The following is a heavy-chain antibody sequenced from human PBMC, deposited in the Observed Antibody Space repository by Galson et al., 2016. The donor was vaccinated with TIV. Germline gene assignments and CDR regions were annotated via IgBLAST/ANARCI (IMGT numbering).Heavy chain of an antibody. CDR2: ISSSGSTR. Sequence: SLRLSCAASGFIFSDYYMSWIRQAPGKGLEWVSYISSSGSTRYYGDSVKGRFTIPRDNAEKSLYLQMNSLRAEDTAVYYCARDWGGGVLGATGALDSWGQGTTVTVSS. CDR1: GFIFSDYY. J-gene: IGHJ3*02. V-gene: IGHV3-11*04. D-gene: IGHD1-26*01. CDR3: ARDWGGGVLGATGALDS.